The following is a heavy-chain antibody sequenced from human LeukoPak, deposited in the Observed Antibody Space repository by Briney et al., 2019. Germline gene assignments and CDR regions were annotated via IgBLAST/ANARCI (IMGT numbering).Heavy chain of an antibody. Sequence: PGGSLRLSCAASGFTFSAFWMSWVRQAPGKGLEWVANIKQDESEKYYVDSVRGRFTISRDNGKNSLYLQMNSLRVEDTAVYYCARGRRVIDYWGQGTLVPASS. V-gene: IGHV3-7*05. J-gene: IGHJ4*02. CDR2: IKQDESEK. D-gene: IGHD2/OR15-2a*01. CDR1: GFTFSAFW. CDR3: ARGRRVIDY.